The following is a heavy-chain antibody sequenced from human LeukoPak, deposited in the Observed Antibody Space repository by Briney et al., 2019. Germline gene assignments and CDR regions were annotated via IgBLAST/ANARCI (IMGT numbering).Heavy chain of an antibody. Sequence: GGSLRLSCAVSGFTVDDYAMHWVRQAPGKGLEWVSLISGDGATTYYADSVKGRFTISRDNSKNSLYLQMNSMRTEDTALYYCAKTPPPYGRWGQGTLVTVSS. D-gene: IGHD1-14*01. V-gene: IGHV3-43*02. CDR1: GFTVDDYA. J-gene: IGHJ4*02. CDR2: ISGDGATT. CDR3: AKTPPPYGR.